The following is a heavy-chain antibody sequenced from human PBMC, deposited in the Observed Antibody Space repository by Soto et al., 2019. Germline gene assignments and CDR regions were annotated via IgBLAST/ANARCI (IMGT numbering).Heavy chain of an antibody. Sequence: SETQSLTCTVSGGSMSGSDWSWIRQCPGKGLEWIAYIYYTGSPEYNPSLNSRVTISVDTSKNQFSLKLSAVTAADTAVYYCTRGGWYLDHWGQGTLVTVSS. D-gene: IGHD6-19*01. J-gene: IGHJ4*02. CDR1: GGSMSGSD. CDR2: IYYTGSP. V-gene: IGHV4-59*01. CDR3: TRGGWYLDH.